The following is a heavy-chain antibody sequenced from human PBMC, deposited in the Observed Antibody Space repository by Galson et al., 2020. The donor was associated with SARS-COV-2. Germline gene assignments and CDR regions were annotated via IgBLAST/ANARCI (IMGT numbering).Heavy chain of an antibody. V-gene: IGHV3-23*01. CDR2: ISGSGGST. CDR3: AKDPSGTAGRRPNDFY. Sequence: TGGSLRLSCAASGFTFSNYAMSWVRQAPGKGLEWVSAISGSGGSTFYADSVKGRFTISRDNSKNTLYLQINSLRAEDTAIYYCAKDPSGTAGRRPNDFYWGQGTLVTVSS. CDR1: GFTFSNYA. J-gene: IGHJ4*02. D-gene: IGHD1-1*01.